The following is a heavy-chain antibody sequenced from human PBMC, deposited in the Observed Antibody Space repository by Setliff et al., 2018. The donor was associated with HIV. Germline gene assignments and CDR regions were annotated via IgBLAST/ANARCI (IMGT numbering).Heavy chain of an antibody. D-gene: IGHD6-19*01. J-gene: IGHJ4*02. V-gene: IGHV1-2*02. Sequence: ASVKVSCKASAYTLSDSYIHWVRQAPGQGLEWVGRIKPNSGDTNYAQNFQDRLTITTDTSTSTAYLELRDLRSEDTAVYYCARDPRYSSVWFRNGGVDYWGQGTLVTVSS. CDR1: AYTLSDSY. CDR2: IKPNSGDT. CDR3: ARDPRYSSVWFRNGGVDY.